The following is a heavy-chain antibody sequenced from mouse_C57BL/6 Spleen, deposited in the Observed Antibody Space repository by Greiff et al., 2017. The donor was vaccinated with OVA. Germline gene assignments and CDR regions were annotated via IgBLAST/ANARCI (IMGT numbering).Heavy chain of an antibody. Sequence: QVQLQQPGAELVMPGASVKLSCKASGYTFTSYWMHWVKQRPGQGLEWIGEIDPSDSYTNYNQKFKGKSTLTVDKSSSTAYMQLSSLTSEDAAVYYCARNWANFDYWGQGTTLTVSS. CDR1: GYTFTSYW. CDR2: IDPSDSYT. CDR3: ARNWANFDY. J-gene: IGHJ2*01. D-gene: IGHD4-1*01. V-gene: IGHV1-69*01.